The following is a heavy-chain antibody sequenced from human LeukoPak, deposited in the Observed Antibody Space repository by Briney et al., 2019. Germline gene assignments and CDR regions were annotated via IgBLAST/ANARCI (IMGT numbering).Heavy chain of an antibody. Sequence: SVKVSCKASGSTFSSYAISWVRQAPGQGLEWMGGIIPIFGTANYAQKFQGRVTITADESTSTAYMELSSLRSEDTAVYYCARVGSAGAITSDYWGQGTLVTVSS. D-gene: IGHD1-26*01. J-gene: IGHJ4*02. CDR3: ARVGSAGAITSDY. CDR1: GSTFSSYA. V-gene: IGHV1-69*13. CDR2: IIPIFGTA.